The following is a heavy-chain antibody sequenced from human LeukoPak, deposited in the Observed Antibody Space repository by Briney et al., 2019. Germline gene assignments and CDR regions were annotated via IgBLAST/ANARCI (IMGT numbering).Heavy chain of an antibody. CDR2: ITSRGYM. Sequence: GGSLRPSCPPSGSAFSSNTMNWVRKAPGKGLEWISSITSRGYMYYADSVKGRFTISRDNAKNSLYLQMNSLRVEDTAVYYCARDPTSESPWGQGTLVTVSS. CDR3: ARDPTSESP. D-gene: IGHD1-14*01. J-gene: IGHJ5*02. V-gene: IGHV3-21*01. CDR1: GSAFSSNT.